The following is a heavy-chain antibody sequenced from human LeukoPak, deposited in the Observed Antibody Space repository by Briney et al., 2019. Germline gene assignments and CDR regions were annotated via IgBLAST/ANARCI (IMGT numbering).Heavy chain of an antibody. CDR3: ARGFCGGDCYGD. CDR1: GFTFSSYA. D-gene: IGHD2-21*02. Sequence: PGGSLRLSCAASGFTFSSYAMSWVRQAPGKGLEWVSAINGNSKHIYYVDSVKGRFTISRDNTKNSLYLQMNSLTAEDMAVYYCARGFCGGDCYGDWGQGTLVTVSS. V-gene: IGHV3-21*01. J-gene: IGHJ1*01. CDR2: INGNSKHI.